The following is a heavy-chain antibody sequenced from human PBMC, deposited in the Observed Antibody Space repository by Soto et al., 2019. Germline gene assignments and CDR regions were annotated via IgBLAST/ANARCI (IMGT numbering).Heavy chain of an antibody. V-gene: IGHV1-18*01. CDR1: GYTFTSYG. Sequence: ASVKVSCKASGYTFTSYGISWVRQAPGQGLEWMGWINAGNGDTGHSQKFQGRITITSDTSASTAYMELSSLRSEDTAVYYCARSLSSGYSGPAWFDPWGQGSLVTVSS. CDR3: ARSLSSGYSGPAWFDP. D-gene: IGHD5-12*01. J-gene: IGHJ5*02. CDR2: INAGNGDT.